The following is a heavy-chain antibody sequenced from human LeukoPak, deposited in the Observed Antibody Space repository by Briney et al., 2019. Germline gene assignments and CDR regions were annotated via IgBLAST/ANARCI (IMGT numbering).Heavy chain of an antibody. Sequence: GESLKISCKGSGYSFTSYWIGWVRQMPGKGLEWMGIISPGDSDIRYSPSFQGQVALSVDKSINTAYLLLDHLKASDTAMYYCARVHSGSSVGYFDYWGQGTLVTVSS. D-gene: IGHD1-26*01. V-gene: IGHV5-51*01. J-gene: IGHJ4*02. CDR2: ISPGDSDI. CDR1: GYSFTSYW. CDR3: ARVHSGSSVGYFDY.